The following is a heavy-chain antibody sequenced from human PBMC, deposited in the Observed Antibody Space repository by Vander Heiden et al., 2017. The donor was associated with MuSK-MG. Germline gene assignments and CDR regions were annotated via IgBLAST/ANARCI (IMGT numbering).Heavy chain of an antibody. Sequence: EVQLVESGGGLVQPGGSLRLSCAASGFTVSSNYMSWVRQAPGKGREWISVMYSGGSTYYADSVKGRFTISRDNSKNTLYLQMNSLRAEDTAVYYCARDRVAGYYYFDYWGQGTLVTVSS. D-gene: IGHD6-19*01. J-gene: IGHJ4*02. CDR2: MYSGGST. V-gene: IGHV3-66*01. CDR1: GFTVSSNY. CDR3: ARDRVAGYYYFDY.